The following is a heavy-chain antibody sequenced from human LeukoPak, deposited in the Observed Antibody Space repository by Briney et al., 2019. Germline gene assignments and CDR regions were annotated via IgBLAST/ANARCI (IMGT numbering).Heavy chain of an antibody. CDR1: GFAFSSYW. D-gene: IGHD5-18*01. CDR3: ARDQAGYSYGYVSAFDI. CDR2: IYSGGST. V-gene: IGHV3-53*01. Sequence: GGSLRLSCAASGFAFSSYWMHWVRQAPGKGLVWVSVIYSGGSTYYADSVKGRFIISRDNSKNTLYLQMNSLRAEDTAVYYCARDQAGYSYGYVSAFDIWGQGTLVTVSS. J-gene: IGHJ4*02.